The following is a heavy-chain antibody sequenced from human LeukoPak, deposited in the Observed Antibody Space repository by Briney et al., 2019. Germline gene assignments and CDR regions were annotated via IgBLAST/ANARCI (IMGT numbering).Heavy chain of an antibody. V-gene: IGHV3-48*04. CDR2: ITRSSSTI. D-gene: IGHD6-6*01. Sequence: GGSLRLSCAASGFTFSSYSMNWVRQAPGKGLEWVSHITRSSSTIYYADSVKGRFTISRDNAKNSLYLQMNSLRAEDTAVYYCARDSPEYPQDYWGQGTLVTVSS. CDR3: ARDSPEYPQDY. J-gene: IGHJ4*02. CDR1: GFTFSSYS.